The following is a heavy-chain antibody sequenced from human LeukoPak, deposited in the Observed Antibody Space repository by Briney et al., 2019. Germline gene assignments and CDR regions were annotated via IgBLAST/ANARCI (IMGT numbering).Heavy chain of an antibody. CDR3: ARGRDANNYVDY. CDR1: GFTFSSYG. J-gene: IGHJ4*02. D-gene: IGHD5-24*01. V-gene: IGHV3-33*01. CDR2: IWYDGSNK. Sequence: GGSLRLSCAASGFTFSSYGMHWVRQAPGKGLEWVAVIWYDGSNKYYADSVKGRFTISRDNSKNTLYLQMNSLRAEDTAVYYCARGRDANNYVDYWGQGTLVTVSS.